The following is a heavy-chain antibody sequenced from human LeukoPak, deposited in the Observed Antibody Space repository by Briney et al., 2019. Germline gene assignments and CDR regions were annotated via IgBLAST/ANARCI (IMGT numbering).Heavy chain of an antibody. CDR1: GYTFTSYG. V-gene: IGHV1-18*01. CDR3: GRVGYCTNGVCYEGVDYYYYMDV. CDR2: ISAYNGNT. J-gene: IGHJ6*03. D-gene: IGHD2-8*01. Sequence: GASVKVSCKASGYTFTSYGISWVRQAPGQGLEWMGWISAYNGNTNYAQKLQGRVTMTTDTSTSTAYMELRSLRSDDTAVYYCGRVGYCTNGVCYEGVDYYYYMDVWGKGTTVTISS.